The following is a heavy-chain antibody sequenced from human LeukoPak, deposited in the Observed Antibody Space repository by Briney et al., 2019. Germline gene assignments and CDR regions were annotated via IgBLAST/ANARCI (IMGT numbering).Heavy chain of an antibody. V-gene: IGHV3-23*01. CDR2: ISGSGGTT. J-gene: IGHJ2*01. Sequence: PGGSLRLSCAASGFTFSSHGISWVRQAPGKGLEWVSGISGSGGTTFYADSVKGRFTISRDNSKNTLYLQMNSLSAEDTAVYYCARANGYYDLWGRGTLVTVSS. CDR3: ARANGYYDL. CDR1: GFTFSSHG.